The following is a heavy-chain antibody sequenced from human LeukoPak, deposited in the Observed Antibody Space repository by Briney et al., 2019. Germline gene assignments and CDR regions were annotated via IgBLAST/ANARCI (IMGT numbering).Heavy chain of an antibody. CDR1: GFTFSTYE. Sequence: PGGSLRLSCAASGFTFSTYEMNWVRQAPGKGLEWVGVIWNDGSNKYYADSVKGRFTISRDNSKNTLYLQMNSLRAEDTAVYSCARASGPFDYWGQGTLVTVSS. CDR2: IWNDGSNK. J-gene: IGHJ4*02. D-gene: IGHD3-10*01. CDR3: ARASGPFDY. V-gene: IGHV3-33*08.